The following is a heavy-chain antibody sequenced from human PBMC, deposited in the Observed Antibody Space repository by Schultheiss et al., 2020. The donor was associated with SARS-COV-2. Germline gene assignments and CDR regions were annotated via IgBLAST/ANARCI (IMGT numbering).Heavy chain of an antibody. J-gene: IGHJ6*02. D-gene: IGHD1-26*01. CDR1: GGSFSGYY. CDR3: ARDQPPSKWDYYYGMDV. V-gene: IGHV4-34*09. Sequence: SQTLSLTCAVYGGSFSGYYWTWIRQHPGKGLEWIGYIFHSGNTYYNPSLKSRVTISVDTSKNQFSLKLSSVTAADTAVYYCARDQPPSKWDYYYGMDVWGQGTTVTVSS. CDR2: IFHSGNT.